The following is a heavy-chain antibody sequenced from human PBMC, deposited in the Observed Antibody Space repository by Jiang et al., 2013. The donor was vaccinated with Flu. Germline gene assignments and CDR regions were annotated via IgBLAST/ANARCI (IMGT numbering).Heavy chain of an antibody. CDR3: ARGYYYDASGYPYAMEV. J-gene: IGHJ6*02. D-gene: IGHD3-22*01. Sequence: TCAVSGYSISSGYYWAWIRQPPGKGLEWIGEINHSGNTNSNPSLKSRVTISVDTSKNQFSLNLSSVTAADTAVYYCARGYYYDASGYPYAMEVWGQGTTVTVSS. CDR2: INHSGNT. V-gene: IGHV4-38-2*01. CDR1: GYSISSGYY.